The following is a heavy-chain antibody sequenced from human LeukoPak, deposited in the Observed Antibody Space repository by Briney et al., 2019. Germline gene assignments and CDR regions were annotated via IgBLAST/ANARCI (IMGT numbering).Heavy chain of an antibody. CDR3: ARDYDFWSGYNYYFDY. J-gene: IGHJ4*02. D-gene: IGHD3-3*01. Sequence: ASVKVSCKASGYTFTGYYMHWVRQAPGQGLEWMGWINPNSGGTNYAQKFQGRVTMTRDTSISTAYMELSRLRSDDTAVYYCARDYDFWSGYNYYFDYWGRGTLVTVSS. CDR1: GYTFTGYY. CDR2: INPNSGGT. V-gene: IGHV1-2*02.